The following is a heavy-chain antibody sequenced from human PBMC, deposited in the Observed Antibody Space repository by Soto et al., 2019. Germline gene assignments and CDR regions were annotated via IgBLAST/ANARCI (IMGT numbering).Heavy chain of an antibody. J-gene: IGHJ4*02. V-gene: IGHV3-23*01. Sequence: GGSLRLSCAASGFTLSNYAVTWVRQAPGKGLEWVSTISGSGGSTYYADSVKGRFTISRDNSKNTLYLQMNSLRAEDTAVYYCAKDQGSSWYEIDYWGQGTLVTVSS. CDR1: GFTLSNYA. CDR3: AKDQGSSWYEIDY. D-gene: IGHD6-13*01. CDR2: ISGSGGST.